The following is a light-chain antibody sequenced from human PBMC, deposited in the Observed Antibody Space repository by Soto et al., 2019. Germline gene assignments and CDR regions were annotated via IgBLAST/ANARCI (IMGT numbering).Light chain of an antibody. Sequence: AIQLTQSPPSLSASVGDRVAITCRASQDISSALAWYQQGPGKPPKLLIYDASYLERGVPTRFSGSGFGSDFTLTISSLQPEDFATYFCQQFSSYPLTFGQGTRLEI. J-gene: IGKJ1*01. V-gene: IGKV1-13*02. CDR2: DAS. CDR3: QQFSSYPLT. CDR1: QDISSA.